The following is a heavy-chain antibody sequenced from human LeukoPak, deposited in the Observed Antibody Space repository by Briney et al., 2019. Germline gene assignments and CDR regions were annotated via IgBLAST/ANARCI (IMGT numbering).Heavy chain of an antibody. CDR1: GGSISSYY. CDR3: ARDSTSLTAVPGRWFDP. CDR2: IYYSGST. V-gene: IGHV4-59*01. Sequence: PSETLSLTYTVSGGSISSYYWSWIRQPPGKGLEWIGYIYYSGSTNYNPSLKSRVTISVDTSKNQFSLKLSSVTAADTAVYYCARDSTSLTAVPGRWFDPWGQGTLVTVSS. J-gene: IGHJ5*02. D-gene: IGHD2-2*01.